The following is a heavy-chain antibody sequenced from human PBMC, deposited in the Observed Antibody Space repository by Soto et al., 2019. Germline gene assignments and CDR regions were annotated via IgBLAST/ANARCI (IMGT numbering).Heavy chain of an antibody. V-gene: IGHV3-11*01. J-gene: IGHJ4*02. D-gene: IGHD3-16*01. CDR3: GRDQEYVDQAPFDY. Sequence: QVQLVESGGGLVKPGGSLRLSCAASGFTFSDYYMSWIRQAPGKGLEWVSYISSSGSTIYYADSVKGRFTISRDNAKNSPYLQMNTLRAEDTAVYYCGRDQEYVDQAPFDYWGQGPLVTVSS. CDR1: GFTFSDYY. CDR2: ISSSGSTI.